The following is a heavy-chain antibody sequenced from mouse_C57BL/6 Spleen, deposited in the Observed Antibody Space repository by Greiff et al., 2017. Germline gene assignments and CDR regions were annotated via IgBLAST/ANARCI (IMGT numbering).Heavy chain of an antibody. V-gene: IGHV14-1*01. Sequence: VQLQQSGAELVRPGASVKLSCTASGFNIKDYYMHWVKQRPEQGLEWIGRIDPEDGDTEYAPKFQGKATMTADTSSNTAYLQRSSLTSEDTAVYYCTTLLLRFYYFDYWGQGTTLTVSS. D-gene: IGHD1-1*01. J-gene: IGHJ2*01. CDR2: IDPEDGDT. CDR1: GFNIKDYY. CDR3: TTLLLRFYYFDY.